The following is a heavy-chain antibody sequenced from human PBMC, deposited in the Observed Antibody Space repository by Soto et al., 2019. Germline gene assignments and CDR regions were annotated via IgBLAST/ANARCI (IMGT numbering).Heavy chain of an antibody. D-gene: IGHD6-19*01. Sequence: ESGGGVVQPGRSLRLSCAASGFTFSSYGMHWVRQAPGKGLEWVAVIWYDGSNKYYADSVKGRFTISRDNSKNTLYLQMNSLRAEDTAVYYCARDVEMYSSGWYGFDYWGQGTLVTVSS. J-gene: IGHJ4*02. CDR3: ARDVEMYSSGWYGFDY. CDR1: GFTFSSYG. V-gene: IGHV3-33*01. CDR2: IWYDGSNK.